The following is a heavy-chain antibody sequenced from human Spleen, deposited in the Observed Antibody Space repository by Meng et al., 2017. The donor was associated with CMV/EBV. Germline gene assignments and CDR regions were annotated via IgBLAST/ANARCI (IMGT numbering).Heavy chain of an antibody. V-gene: IGHV3-30-3*01. J-gene: IGHJ4*02. CDR1: GFTFSSYA. CDR2: ISYDGSNK. Sequence: GGSLRLSCAASGFTFSSYAMHWVRQAPGKGLEWVAVISYDGSNKYYADSVKGRFTISRDNSKNTLYLQMNSLRAEDTAVYYCARAMFSRAIDHWGQGTLVTVSS. D-gene: IGHD3-10*02. CDR3: ARAMFSRAIDH.